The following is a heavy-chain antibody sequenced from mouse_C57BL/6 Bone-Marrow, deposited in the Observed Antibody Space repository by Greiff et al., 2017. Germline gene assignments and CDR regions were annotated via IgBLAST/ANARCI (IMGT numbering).Heavy chain of an antibody. CDR2: IDPENGDT. CDR1: GFNIKDDY. Sequence: EVKLMESGAELVRPGASVKLSCPASGFNIKDDYMHWVKQRPEQGLEWIGWIDPENGDTEYASKFQGKATITADTSSNPAYLQLSSLTSEDTAVYYCTTGHYYYWGQGTTLTVSS. V-gene: IGHV14-4*01. D-gene: IGHD1-1*01. CDR3: TTGHYYY. J-gene: IGHJ2*01.